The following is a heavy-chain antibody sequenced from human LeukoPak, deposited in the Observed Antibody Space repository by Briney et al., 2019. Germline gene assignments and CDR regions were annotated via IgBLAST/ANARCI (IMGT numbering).Heavy chain of an antibody. CDR3: AKDLDIVATITGN. CDR2: VSGSGGST. Sequence: GGSLRLSCAASGFTFSSYAMSWVRQAPGKGLEWVSGVSGSGGSTYYADSVKGRFTISRDNSKNTLYLQMNSLRAEDTAVYYCAKDLDIVATITGNWGQGTLVTVSA. V-gene: IGHV3-23*01. D-gene: IGHD5-12*01. CDR1: GFTFSSYA. J-gene: IGHJ4*02.